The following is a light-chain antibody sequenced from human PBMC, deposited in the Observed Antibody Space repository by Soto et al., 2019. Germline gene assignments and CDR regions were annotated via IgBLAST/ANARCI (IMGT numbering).Light chain of an antibody. Sequence: DIQMTQSPSTLSAFVGDRVTITFRASQSIGRWLAWYQQKPGKAPKLLIYDASSLESGVPSRFSGSGSGTEFTLTISSLQPDDVATYYCQQYTCLWTFGPGTKV. CDR2: DAS. CDR3: QQYTCLWT. CDR1: QSIGRW. V-gene: IGKV1-5*01. J-gene: IGKJ1*01.